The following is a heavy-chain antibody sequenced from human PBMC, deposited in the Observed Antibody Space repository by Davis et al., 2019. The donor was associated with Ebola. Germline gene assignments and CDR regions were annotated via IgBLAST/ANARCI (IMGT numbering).Heavy chain of an antibody. D-gene: IGHD3-16*01. CDR1: GFSFSTTGV. J-gene: IGHJ5*02. Sequence: SGPTLVKPTQTLTLTCTFSGFSFSTTGVGVGWIRQPPGKGLEWIGNIYDSGTPDYNPSLKSRATISRDTSRNQFSLELSSVTAADTAVYYCARFNSWGYSWFDPWGQGTLVTVSS. CDR2: IYDSGTP. CDR3: ARFNSWGYSWFDP. V-gene: IGHV4-28*02.